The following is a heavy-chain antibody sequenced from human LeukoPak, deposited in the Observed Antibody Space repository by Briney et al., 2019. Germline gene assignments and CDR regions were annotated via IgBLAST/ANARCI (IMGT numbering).Heavy chain of an antibody. CDR1: GGTFSSYA. J-gene: IGHJ4*02. D-gene: IGHD1-1*01. V-gene: IGHV1-69*06. Sequence: GASVKVSCKASGGTFSSYAISWVRQAPGQGLEWMGGIIPVFGTANYAQKFQGRVTITADKSTSTAYMELSSLRSEDTAVYYCARVDSPSRYYYFDYWGQGTLVTVSS. CDR2: IIPVFGTA. CDR3: ARVDSPSRYYYFDY.